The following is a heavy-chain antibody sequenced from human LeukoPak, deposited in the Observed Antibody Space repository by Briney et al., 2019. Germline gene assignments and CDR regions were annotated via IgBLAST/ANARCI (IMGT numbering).Heavy chain of an antibody. CDR3: ARVVYSSSWYLRGSYNWFDP. Sequence: GASVKVSCKASGYTFTSYGISWVRQAPGQGLEWMGWTSAYNGNTNYAQKLQGRVTMTTDTSTSTAYMELRSLRSDDTAVYYCARVVYSSSWYLRGSYNWFDPWGQGTLVTVSS. CDR2: TSAYNGNT. V-gene: IGHV1-18*01. D-gene: IGHD6-13*01. CDR1: GYTFTSYG. J-gene: IGHJ5*02.